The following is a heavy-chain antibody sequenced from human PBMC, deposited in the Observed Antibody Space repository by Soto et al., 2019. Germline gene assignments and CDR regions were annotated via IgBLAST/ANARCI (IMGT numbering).Heavy chain of an antibody. CDR2: IYYSGST. CDR3: ASYCGGDCYSSPGY. D-gene: IGHD2-21*02. J-gene: IGHJ4*02. CDR1: GGSISSGDYY. Sequence: SETLSLTCTVSGGSISSGDYYWSWIRQPPGKGLEWIGYIYYSGSTYYNPSLKSRVTISVDTSKNQFSLKLSSVTAADMAVYYCASYCGGDCYSSPGYWGQGTLVTVSS. V-gene: IGHV4-30-4*01.